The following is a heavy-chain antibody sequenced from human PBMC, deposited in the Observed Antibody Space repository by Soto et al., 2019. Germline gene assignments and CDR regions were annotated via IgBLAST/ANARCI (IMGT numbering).Heavy chain of an antibody. V-gene: IGHV3-23*01. J-gene: IGHJ4*02. D-gene: IGHD3-10*01. CDR3: AKDRNHYGSGSYFDY. CDR2: ISGSADST. CDR1: GFAFNIYA. Sequence: EVQLLESGGGLVQPGGSLRVSCAASGFAFNIYAMSWVRQAPGKGLEWVSAISGSADSTNYADSVKGRFTISRDNSKNTVYLQMNCLRVEDTAVYYCAKDRNHYGSGSYFDYWGQGALVTVSS.